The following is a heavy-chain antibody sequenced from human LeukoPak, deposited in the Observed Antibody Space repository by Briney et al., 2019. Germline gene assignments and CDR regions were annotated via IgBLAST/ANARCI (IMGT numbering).Heavy chain of an antibody. Sequence: ASVKVSCKASGGTFSSYAISWVRQAPGQGLEWMGGIIPIFGTANYAQKFQGRVTITTDESTSTAYMELSSLRSEETAVYYCARGHRSSVYYYYYMDVWGKGTTVTVSS. CDR2: IIPIFGTA. J-gene: IGHJ6*03. D-gene: IGHD3-16*02. CDR1: GGTFSSYA. V-gene: IGHV1-69*05. CDR3: ARGHRSSVYYYYYMDV.